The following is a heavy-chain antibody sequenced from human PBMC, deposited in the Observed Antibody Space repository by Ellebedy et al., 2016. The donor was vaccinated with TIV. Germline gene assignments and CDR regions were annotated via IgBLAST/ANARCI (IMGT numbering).Heavy chain of an antibody. D-gene: IGHD6-19*01. CDR1: GFSFGTFW. V-gene: IGHV3-7*04. J-gene: IGHJ3*02. CDR2: IKEDGSDK. Sequence: PGGSLRLSCTASGFSFGTFWMSWVRQAPGKGLEWVAKIKEDGSDKYYADSVKGRFSISRDNAKNSLYLQMNSLRAEDTAVYYCARDRAVGTMDAFDIWGQGTMVTVSS. CDR3: ARDRAVGTMDAFDI.